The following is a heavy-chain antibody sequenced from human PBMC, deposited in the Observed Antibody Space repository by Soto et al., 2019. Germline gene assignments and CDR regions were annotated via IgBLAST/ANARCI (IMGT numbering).Heavy chain of an antibody. V-gene: IGHV1-8*01. CDR1: GYTFTSYD. J-gene: IGHJ6*02. CDR2: MNPNSGNT. D-gene: IGHD3-10*01. Sequence: GXSVKVSCKASGYTFTSYDINWVRQATGQGLEWMGWMNPNSGNTGYVQKFQGRVTMTRNTSISTAYMELSSLRSEDTAVYYCASGRYYGSGSYYNAPYYYYGMDVWGQGTTVTVSS. CDR3: ASGRYYGSGSYYNAPYYYYGMDV.